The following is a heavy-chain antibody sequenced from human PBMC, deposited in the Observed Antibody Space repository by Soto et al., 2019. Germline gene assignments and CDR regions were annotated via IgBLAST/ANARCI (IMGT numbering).Heavy chain of an antibody. D-gene: IGHD3-22*01. Sequence: VASVKVSCKASGYTFTGYYVHWVRQAPGQGLEWMGWINPNSGGANYAQSFQGRVTLTRDASINTAYMDLTRLTSGDAAVYYCARSSTYNFDSSGYYDYWGQGTLVTVSS. V-gene: IGHV1-2*02. CDR1: GYTFTGYY. J-gene: IGHJ4*02. CDR2: INPNSGGA. CDR3: ARSSTYNFDSSGYYDY.